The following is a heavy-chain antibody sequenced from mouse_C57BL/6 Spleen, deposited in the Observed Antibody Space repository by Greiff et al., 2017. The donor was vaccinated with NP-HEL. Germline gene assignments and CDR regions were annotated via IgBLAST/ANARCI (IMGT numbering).Heavy chain of an antibody. CDR3: SIFGDNRAMDY. Sequence: EVQLQQSGPELVKPGASVKISCKASGYTFTDYYMNWVKQSHGKSLEWIGDINPNNGGTSYNQQCQGKATLTVDKYDSTAYMELRRLTSEDSAVYYCSIFGDNRAMDYWGQGTSVTVSS. CDR2: INPNNGGT. J-gene: IGHJ4*01. CDR1: GYTFTDYY. D-gene: IGHD1-3*01. V-gene: IGHV1-26*01.